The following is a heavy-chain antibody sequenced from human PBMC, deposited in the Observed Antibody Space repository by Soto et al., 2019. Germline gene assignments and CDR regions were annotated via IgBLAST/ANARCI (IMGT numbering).Heavy chain of an antibody. CDR2: IESGGST. D-gene: IGHD2-15*01. CDR1: GFTVSSTY. Sequence: GGSLRLSCNASGFTVSSTYMSWVRQAPGMGLGWVAVIESGGSTHYADSVKGRFTISRDIPKNMIYLQLHTLRAEDTAVYYCAKDLGPLRLLNYYFYRLDVWGQGTTVTVSS. CDR3: AKDLGPLRLLNYYFYRLDV. J-gene: IGHJ6*02. V-gene: IGHV3-53*01.